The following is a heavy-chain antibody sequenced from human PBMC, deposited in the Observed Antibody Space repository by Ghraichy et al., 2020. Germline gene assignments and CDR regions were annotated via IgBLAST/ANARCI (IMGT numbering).Heavy chain of an antibody. D-gene: IGHD4-23*01. Sequence: SETLSLTCTVSGGSIRSSSYYWGWIRQPPGKGLEWIGSIYYSGSTYYNPSLKSRVTISVDTSKNQFSLKLSSVTAADTAVYYCARDDYGDKYYFDYWGQGTLVTVSS. CDR2: IYYSGST. CDR3: ARDDYGDKYYFDY. CDR1: GGSIRSSSYY. J-gene: IGHJ4*02. V-gene: IGHV4-39*02.